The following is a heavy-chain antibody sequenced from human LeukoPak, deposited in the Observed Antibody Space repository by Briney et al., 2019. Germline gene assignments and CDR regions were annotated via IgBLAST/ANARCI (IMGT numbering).Heavy chain of an antibody. CDR2: INHSGST. J-gene: IGHJ4*02. CDR3: ARDRWLRLYFDY. V-gene: IGHV4-34*01. CDR1: GGSFSGYY. Sequence: SETLSLTCAVYGGSFSGYYWSWIRQPPGKGLEWIGEINHSGSTNYNPSLKSRVTISVDTSKNQFSLKPSSVTAADTAVYYCARDRWLRLYFDYWGQGTLVTVSS. D-gene: IGHD5-18*01.